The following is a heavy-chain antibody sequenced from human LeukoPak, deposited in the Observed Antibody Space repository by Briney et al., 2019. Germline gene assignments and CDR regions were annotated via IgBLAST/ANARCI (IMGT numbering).Heavy chain of an antibody. CDR3: ARYWDAFDI. D-gene: IGHD2-15*01. Sequence: PETLSLTCTVSGGSISSYYWSWIRQPPGKGLEWIGYIYYSGSTNYNPSLKSRVTISVDTSKNQFSLKLSSVTAADTAVYYCARYWDAFDIWGQGTMVTVSS. J-gene: IGHJ3*02. V-gene: IGHV4-59*01. CDR1: GGSISSYY. CDR2: IYYSGST.